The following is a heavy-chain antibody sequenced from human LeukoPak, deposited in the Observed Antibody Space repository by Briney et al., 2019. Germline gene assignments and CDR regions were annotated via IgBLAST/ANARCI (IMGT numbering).Heavy chain of an antibody. D-gene: IGHD3-22*01. CDR1: GYSFTNYW. V-gene: IGHV5-51*01. CDR2: NYPGDSDT. J-gene: IGHJ4*02. Sequence: GEALKISCKDSGYSFTNYWIGWVRQLPGKGLEWMGVNYPGDSDTRYSPSFQGQVSISADKSISTAYLQWSSLKASDTAIYYCARRGKEYYYDTSGYNWSYFFDYWGQGTLVTVSS. CDR3: ARRGKEYYYDTSGYNWSYFFDY.